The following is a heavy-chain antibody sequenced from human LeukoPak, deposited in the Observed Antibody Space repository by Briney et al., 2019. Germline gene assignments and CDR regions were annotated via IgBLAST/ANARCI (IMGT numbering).Heavy chain of an antibody. CDR1: GASIIGGSFF. Sequence: PSETLSLTCTVSGASIIGGSFFWSWIRQPAGRAPEWIGRVHPTGSTNYNPSLSNRVIVSLDTSNNQFSLRLISVTAADSAVYYCVRGASVFDYWGQGAPVTVSS. J-gene: IGHJ4*02. CDR3: VRGASVFDY. CDR2: VHPTGST. V-gene: IGHV4-61*02.